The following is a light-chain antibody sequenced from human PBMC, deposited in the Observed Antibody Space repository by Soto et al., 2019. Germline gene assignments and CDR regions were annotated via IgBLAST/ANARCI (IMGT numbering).Light chain of an antibody. CDR2: DVS. J-gene: IGLJ2*01. CDR3: SSYTSSSTLV. V-gene: IGLV2-14*01. Sequence: QSVLTQPASVSXSXGXSXTXXXXXXXXXVGGYNYVSWYQQHPGKAPKLMIYDVSNRPSGVSNRFSGSKSGNTASLTISGLQAEDEADYYCSSYTSSSTLVFGGGTKVTVL. CDR1: XXXVGGYNY.